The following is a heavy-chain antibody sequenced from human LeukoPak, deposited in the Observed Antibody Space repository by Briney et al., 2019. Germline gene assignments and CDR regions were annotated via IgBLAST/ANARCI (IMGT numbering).Heavy chain of an antibody. Sequence: SETLSLTCTVSGGSISSSSYYWGWIRQPPGTGLEWIGSLYYSGNTYYNPSLKSRVTISVDTSKNQFSLKLRSVTAADTAVYYCARLKSRLAAIDIWGQGTMVTVSS. J-gene: IGHJ3*02. V-gene: IGHV4-39*01. D-gene: IGHD3-9*01. CDR3: ARLKSRLAAIDI. CDR2: LYYSGNT. CDR1: GGSISSSSYY.